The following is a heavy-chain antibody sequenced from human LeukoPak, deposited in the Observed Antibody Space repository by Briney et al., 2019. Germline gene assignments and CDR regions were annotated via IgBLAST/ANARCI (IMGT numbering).Heavy chain of an antibody. J-gene: IGHJ6*03. Sequence: GGSLRLSCAASGFTFSNAWMSWVRQAPGKGLEWVSYISSSSSTTYYADSVKGRFTISRDNAKNSLYLQMNSLRAEDTAVYYCARSSTGYMDVWGKGTTVTVSS. V-gene: IGHV3-48*01. CDR2: ISSSSSTT. D-gene: IGHD2-15*01. CDR1: GFTFSNAW. CDR3: ARSSTGYMDV.